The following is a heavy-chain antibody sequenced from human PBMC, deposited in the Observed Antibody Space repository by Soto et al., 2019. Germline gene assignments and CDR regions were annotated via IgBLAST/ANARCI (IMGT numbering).Heavy chain of an antibody. CDR2: INPNSGGT. CDR1: GYTFTGYY. Sequence: ASVKVSCKASGYTFTGYYMHCVRQAPGQGLEWMGWINPNSGGTNYAQKFQGRVTMTRDTSISTAYMELSRLRSDDTAVYYCARDRDKLRYYCECWGKGNLVIVSS. V-gene: IGHV1-2*02. CDR3: ARDRDKLRYYCEC. D-gene: IGHD6-6*01. J-gene: IGHJ4*02.